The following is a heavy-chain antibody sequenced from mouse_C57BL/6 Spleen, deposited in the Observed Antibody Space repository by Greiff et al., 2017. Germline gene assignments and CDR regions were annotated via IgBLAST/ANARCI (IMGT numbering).Heavy chain of an antibody. J-gene: IGHJ4*01. V-gene: IGHV1-7*01. D-gene: IGHD2-2*01. CDR1: GYTFTSYW. Sequence: VQLQQSGAELAKPGASVKLSCKASGYTFTSYWMHWVKQRPGQGLEWIGYINPSSGYTKYNQKFQDKATLTADNSSSTAYRQLSSLTYEDAAVYYWVRSGMVTTRDYYAMDYWGQGTSVTVSS. CDR2: INPSSGYT. CDR3: VRSGMVTTRDYYAMDY.